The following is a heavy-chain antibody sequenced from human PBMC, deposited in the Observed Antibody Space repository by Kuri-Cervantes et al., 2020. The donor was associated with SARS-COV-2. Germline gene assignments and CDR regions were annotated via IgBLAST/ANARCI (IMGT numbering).Heavy chain of an antibody. CDR2: IYHSGST. J-gene: IGHJ1*01. CDR3: ARDLHYYDSSGYYD. D-gene: IGHD3-22*01. V-gene: IGHV4-4*02. Sequence: SETLSLTCAVSGGSISSSNWWSWVRQPPGKGLEWIGEIYHSGSTNYNPSLKSRVTISVDKSKNQFSLKLSSVTAADTAVYYCARDLHYYDSSGYYDWGQGTRVTCSS. CDR1: GGSISSSNW.